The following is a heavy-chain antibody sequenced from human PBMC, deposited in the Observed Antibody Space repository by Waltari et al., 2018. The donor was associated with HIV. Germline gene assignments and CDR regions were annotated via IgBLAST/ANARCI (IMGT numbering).Heavy chain of an antibody. CDR2: ISYDGRNK. D-gene: IGHD6-6*01. Sequence: QVPLLESGGGVVQPGRSLRLSCEVSGFTFSDYGFHWVRQAPDRGLEWVALISYDGRNKYYAESVKGRFTLSRDNAKNTLFLQMNSLRAEDTAVYYCAKEDFEYGSSSHLGYWGQGTLVTVSS. J-gene: IGHJ4*02. CDR3: AKEDFEYGSSSHLGY. V-gene: IGHV3-30*18. CDR1: GFTFSDYG.